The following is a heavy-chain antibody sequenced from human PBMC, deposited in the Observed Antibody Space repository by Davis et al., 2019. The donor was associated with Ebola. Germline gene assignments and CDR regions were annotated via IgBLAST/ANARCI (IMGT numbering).Heavy chain of an antibody. CDR1: GGTFSSYA. V-gene: IGHV1-69*06. CDR2: IIPIFGTA. CDR3: ARVHSHIAWVVREYYFDY. Sequence: SVKVSCKASGGTFSSYAISWVRQAPGQGLEWMGGIIPIFGTANYAQKFQGRVTITADKSTSTAYMELSSLRSEDTAVYYCARVHSHIAWVVREYYFDYWGQGTLVTVSS. J-gene: IGHJ4*02. D-gene: IGHD3-10*01.